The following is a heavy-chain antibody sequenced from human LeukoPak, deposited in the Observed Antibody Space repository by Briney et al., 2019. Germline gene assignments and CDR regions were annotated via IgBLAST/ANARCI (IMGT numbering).Heavy chain of an antibody. Sequence: QPGRSLRLSCAASGFTFSSYAMHWVRQAPGKGLEWVAVISYDGSNKYYADSVKGRFTISRDNSKNTLYLQMNSLRAEDTAVYYCAKESSHLYFYYYGMDVWGQGTTVTVSS. V-gene: IGHV3-30-3*01. J-gene: IGHJ6*02. CDR3: AKESSHLYFYYYGMDV. CDR1: GFTFSSYA. D-gene: IGHD2-15*01. CDR2: ISYDGSNK.